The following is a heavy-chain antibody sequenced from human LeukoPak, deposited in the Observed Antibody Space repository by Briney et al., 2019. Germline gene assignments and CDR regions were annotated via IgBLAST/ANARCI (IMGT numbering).Heavy chain of an antibody. D-gene: IGHD4-17*01. J-gene: IGHJ4*02. CDR2: IYSGGST. Sequence: GGSLRLSCAASGFTVSSNYMSWVRQAPGKGLEWVSVIYSGGSTYYADSVKGRFTISRDNSENTLYLQMNSLRAEDTAVYYCARDTEHDYGDYTYWGQGTLVTVSS. CDR1: GFTVSSNY. CDR3: ARDTEHDYGDYTY. V-gene: IGHV3-66*01.